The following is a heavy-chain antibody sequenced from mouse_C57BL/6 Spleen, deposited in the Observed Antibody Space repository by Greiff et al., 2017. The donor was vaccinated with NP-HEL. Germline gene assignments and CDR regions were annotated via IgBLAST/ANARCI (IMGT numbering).Heavy chain of an antibody. CDR2: ISDGGSYT. V-gene: IGHV5-4*01. D-gene: IGHD2-4*01. J-gene: IGHJ4*01. CDR3: ARDYDYYYYAMDY. Sequence: EVQGVESGGGLVKPGGSLKLSCAASGFTFSSYAMSWVRQTPEKRLEWVATISDGGSYTYYPDNVKGRFTISRDNAKNSLYLQMSHLKSEDTAMYYCARDYDYYYYAMDYWRQGTSVTVSS. CDR1: GFTFSSYA.